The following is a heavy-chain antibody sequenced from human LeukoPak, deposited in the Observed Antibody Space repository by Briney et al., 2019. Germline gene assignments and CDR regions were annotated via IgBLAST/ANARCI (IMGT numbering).Heavy chain of an antibody. V-gene: IGHV3-13*01. CDR3: ARIGVDAFDI. CDR2: IGTDGDT. CDR1: GFTFSSYA. J-gene: IGHJ3*02. Sequence: GETLRLSCAAPGFTFSSYAMHWVRQATGKGLEWVSAIGTDGDTFYPGSVKGRFTISRDNAENSLYLQMNSLRAEDTAVYYCARIGVDAFDIWGQGTMVTVSS.